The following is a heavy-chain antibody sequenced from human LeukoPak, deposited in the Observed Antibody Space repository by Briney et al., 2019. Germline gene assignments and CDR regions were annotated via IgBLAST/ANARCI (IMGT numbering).Heavy chain of an antibody. CDR2: INPSGGST. CDR1: GYTFTSYY. D-gene: IGHD3-10*01. V-gene: IGHV1-46*01. J-gene: IGHJ6*02. CDR3: ARQYYYGSGSYYYGMDV. Sequence: GASVKVSCKASGYTFTSYYMHWVRQAPEQGLEWMGIINPSGGSTSYAQKFQGRVTMTRDTSTSTVYMELSSLRSEDTAVYYCARQYYYGSGSYYYGMDVWGQGTTVTVSS.